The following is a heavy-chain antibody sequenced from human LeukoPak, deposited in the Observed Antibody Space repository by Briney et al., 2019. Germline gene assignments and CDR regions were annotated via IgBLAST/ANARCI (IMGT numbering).Heavy chain of an antibody. CDR1: GGSISSYH. J-gene: IGHJ4*02. Sequence: PSETLSLTCTVSGGSISSYHWSWIRQPPGKGLEWIGYIYSSGSTNYNPSLESRVTISVDTSKNQFSLKLSSVTAADTAVYYCARLGYTSNWYKIDCWGQGTLVTVSS. CDR3: ARLGYTSNWYKIDC. CDR2: IYSSGST. V-gene: IGHV4-59*08. D-gene: IGHD6-13*01.